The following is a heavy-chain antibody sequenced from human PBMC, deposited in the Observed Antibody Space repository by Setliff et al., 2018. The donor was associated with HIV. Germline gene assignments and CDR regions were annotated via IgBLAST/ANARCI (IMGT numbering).Heavy chain of an antibody. CDR2: IFTSGST. CDR1: GGSISSYC. Sequence: SETLSLTCTVXGGSISSYCWNWIRQSPGRGLEWIGYIFTSGSTKYNPSLQSRVTMSIDTSKTQFSLKLTSVTAADTAVYYCARRIDNSGSFPDKNWFDTWGQGSXXTVSS. D-gene: IGHD3-10*01. J-gene: IGHJ5*02. CDR3: ARRIDNSGSFPDKNWFDT. V-gene: IGHV4-4*09.